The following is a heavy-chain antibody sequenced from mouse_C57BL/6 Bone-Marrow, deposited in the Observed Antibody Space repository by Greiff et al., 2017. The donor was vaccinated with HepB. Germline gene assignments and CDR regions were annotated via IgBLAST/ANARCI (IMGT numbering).Heavy chain of an antibody. J-gene: IGHJ3*01. Sequence: VKLMESGAELARPGASVKLSCKASGYTFTSYGISWVKQRTGQGLEWIGEIYPRSGNTYYNEKFKGKATLTADKSSSTAYMELRSLTSEDSAVYFCARKGSSGPSWFAYWGQGTLVTVSA. CDR2: IYPRSGNT. D-gene: IGHD3-2*02. CDR3: ARKGSSGPSWFAY. V-gene: IGHV1-81*01. CDR1: GYTFTSYG.